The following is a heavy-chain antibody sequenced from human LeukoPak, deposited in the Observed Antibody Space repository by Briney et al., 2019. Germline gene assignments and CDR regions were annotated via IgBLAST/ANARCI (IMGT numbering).Heavy chain of an antibody. CDR2: IIPIFGTA. Sequence: SVKVSCKASGGTFSSYAIGWVRQAPGQGLEWMGGIIPIFGTANYAQKFQGRVTITTDESTSTAYMELSSLRSEDTAVYYCARGPVDTAMAIDYWGQGTLVTVSS. J-gene: IGHJ4*02. CDR3: ARGPVDTAMAIDY. CDR1: GGTFSSYA. V-gene: IGHV1-69*05. D-gene: IGHD5-18*01.